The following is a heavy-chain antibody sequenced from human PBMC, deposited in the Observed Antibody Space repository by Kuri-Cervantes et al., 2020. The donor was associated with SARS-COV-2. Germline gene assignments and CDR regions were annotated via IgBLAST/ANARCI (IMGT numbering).Heavy chain of an antibody. CDR2: INHSGST. CDR3: ATEYYYASGNPDAFDI. V-gene: IGHV4-34*01. CDR1: GGSFSGYY. D-gene: IGHD3-10*01. J-gene: IGHJ3*02. Sequence: SQTLSLTCAVYGGSFSGYYWSWIRQPPGKGLEWIGEINHSGSTNYNPSLKSRVTISVDTSKNQFSLKLSSVNAAATAVYYGATEYYYASGNPDAFDIWGQGTMVTVSS.